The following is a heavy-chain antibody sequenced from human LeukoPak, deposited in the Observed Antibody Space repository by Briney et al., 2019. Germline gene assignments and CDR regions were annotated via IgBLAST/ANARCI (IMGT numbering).Heavy chain of an antibody. CDR2: INNRGNT. CDR1: GDSITSDNYF. J-gene: IGHJ4*02. CDR3: ARGRYYYKH. D-gene: IGHD3-10*01. Sequence: PSQTLSLTCTVSGDSITSDNYFWSWIRQHPGEGLEWIGYINNRGNTYYNPSLRSRVTVSIDTSKKQFSLNLSSVTAADTAVYYCARGRYYYKHWGQGTLVTVPS. V-gene: IGHV4-31*03.